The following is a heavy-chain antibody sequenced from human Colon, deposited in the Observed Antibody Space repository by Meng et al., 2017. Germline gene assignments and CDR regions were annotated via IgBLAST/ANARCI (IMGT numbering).Heavy chain of an antibody. CDR1: GGSISSGGYY. V-gene: IGHV4-31*03. CDR2: IHYSGST. D-gene: IGHD6-19*01. J-gene: IGHJ4*02. CDR3: ARHSWLGIFY. Sequence: QVQLQESGPGLVKPSETLSLTCTVSGGSISSGGYYWSWIRQHPGKGLEWIGYIHYSGSTYYNPSLKSRATISVDTSKNQFSLKLSSVTAADTAVYYCARHSWLGIFYWGQGTLVTVSS.